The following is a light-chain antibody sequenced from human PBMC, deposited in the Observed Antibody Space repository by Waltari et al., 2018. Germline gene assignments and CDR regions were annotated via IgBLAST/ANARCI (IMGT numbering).Light chain of an antibody. J-gene: IGLJ2*01. CDR1: SSDVGGYNY. Sequence: QSALTQPPSASGSPGQSVTISCTGSSSDVGGYNYVSWYQQRPDKAPKLMIYEVNKRPSGGPDRFSGSKSGNTASLTVSGLQAEDEADYYCSSYAGSNYPYVIFGGGTKLTVL. CDR3: SSYAGSNYPYVI. CDR2: EVN. V-gene: IGLV2-8*01.